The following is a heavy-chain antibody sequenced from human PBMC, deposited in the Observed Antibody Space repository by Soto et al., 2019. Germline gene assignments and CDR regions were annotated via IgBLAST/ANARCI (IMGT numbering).Heavy chain of an antibody. CDR3: ARDPVERGYSYGYSWFDP. J-gene: IGHJ5*02. Sequence: SVKVSCKASGGTFSGYGISWVRQAPGQGLEWMGGIIPIFGTANYAQKFQGRVTITADESTSTAYMELSSLRSEYTAVYYCARDPVERGYSYGYSWFDPWGQGTLVTVSS. CDR2: IIPIFGTA. CDR1: GGTFSGYG. V-gene: IGHV1-69*13. D-gene: IGHD5-18*01.